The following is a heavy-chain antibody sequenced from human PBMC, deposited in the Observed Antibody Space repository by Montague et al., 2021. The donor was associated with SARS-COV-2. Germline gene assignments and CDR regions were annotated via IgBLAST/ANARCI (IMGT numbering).Heavy chain of an antibody. Sequence: SETLSLTCTVSGGSINDHYRSWIRQPPGKGLEWIGYISSNGNTNYNPSLKSRVTLSADASRNEFSLKLNSVTAADTAMYFCARRGYYDSAGYHWHLDLWGRGMLVTVSS. CDR2: ISSNGNT. V-gene: IGHV4-4*09. CDR1: GGSINDHY. D-gene: IGHD3-22*01. J-gene: IGHJ2*01. CDR3: ARRGYYDSAGYHWHLDL.